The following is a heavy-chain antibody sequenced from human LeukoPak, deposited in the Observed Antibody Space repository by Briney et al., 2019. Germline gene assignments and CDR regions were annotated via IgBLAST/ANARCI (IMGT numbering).Heavy chain of an antibody. Sequence: SETLSLTCAVYGGSFSGYYWSWIRQPPGKGLEWIGEINRSGSTNYNPSLNSRVTISVDTSKNQFSLKLSSVTAADTAVYYCARGLRTGTTGECAFDIWGQGTMVTVSS. V-gene: IGHV4-34*01. CDR2: INRSGST. J-gene: IGHJ3*02. CDR3: ARGLRTGTTGECAFDI. D-gene: IGHD1-1*01. CDR1: GGSFSGYY.